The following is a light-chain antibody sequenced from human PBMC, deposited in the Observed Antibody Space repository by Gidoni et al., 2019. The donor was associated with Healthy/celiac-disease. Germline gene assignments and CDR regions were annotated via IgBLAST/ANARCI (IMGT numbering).Light chain of an antibody. V-gene: IGKV3-15*01. CDR2: GAS. CDR3: QQYNNWPPLT. CDR1: QSVSSN. J-gene: IGKJ4*01. Sequence: GERATLSCRASQSVSSNLAWYQQKPGQAPRLLIYGASTRATGIPARFSGSGSGTEFTLTISSLQSEDFAVYYCQQYNNWPPLTFGGGTKVEIK.